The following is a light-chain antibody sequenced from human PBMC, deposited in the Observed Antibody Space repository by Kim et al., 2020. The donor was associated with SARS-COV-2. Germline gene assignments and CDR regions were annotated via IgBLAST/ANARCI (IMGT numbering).Light chain of an antibody. J-gene: IGLJ2*01. CDR2: GNT. CDR3: QSYDSSLGGSI. CDR1: SSNIGAGYD. V-gene: IGLV1-40*01. Sequence: RATISGTGSSSNIGAGYDVHWYQHLPGTVPKLLIYGNTNRPSGVPDRFSGSKSGTPASLAITGLQAEDEADYYCQSYDSSLGGSIFGGGTKLTVL.